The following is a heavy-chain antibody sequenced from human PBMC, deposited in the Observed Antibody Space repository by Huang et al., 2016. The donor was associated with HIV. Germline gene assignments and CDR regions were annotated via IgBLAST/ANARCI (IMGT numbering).Heavy chain of an antibody. V-gene: IGHV1-3*01. CDR2: INPGNGRI. J-gene: IGHJ3*01. D-gene: IGHD2-2*03. Sequence: QVQLVQSGAEFKKPGASLKLSCAASGYIFTTYSIHWFRRVPGQGLQWLGGINPGNGRIPVLQSFNGRVILSRYLSAATVYMQLSGRTADDTATYFCARAARGDGYHGAFDVWGQGTMVTV. CDR1: GYIFTTYS. CDR3: ARAARGDGYHGAFDV.